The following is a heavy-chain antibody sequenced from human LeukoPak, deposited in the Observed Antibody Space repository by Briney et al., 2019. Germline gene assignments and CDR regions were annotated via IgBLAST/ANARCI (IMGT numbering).Heavy chain of an antibody. V-gene: IGHV3-30*02. Sequence: GGSLRLSCAASGFTFSSYGMHWVRQAPGKGLEWVAFIRYDGSNKYYADSVKGRFTISRDNSKNTLYLQMNSLRAEDTAVYYCAKDGTSMTTVTYYFDYWGQGTLVTVSS. D-gene: IGHD4-11*01. J-gene: IGHJ4*02. CDR3: AKDGTSMTTVTYYFDY. CDR2: IRYDGSNK. CDR1: GFTFSSYG.